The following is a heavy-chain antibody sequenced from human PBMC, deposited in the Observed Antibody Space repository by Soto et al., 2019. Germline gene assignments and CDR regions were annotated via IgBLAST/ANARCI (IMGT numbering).Heavy chain of an antibody. J-gene: IGHJ5*02. CDR2: IIPIFGTA. Sequence: ASVKVSCKASGGTFSSYAISWVRQAPGQGLEWMGGIIPIFGTANYAQKFQGRVTITADESTSTAYMELSSLRSEDTAVYYCAREGLVTKGVNRFDAWGQGTLVTVSS. CDR3: AREGLVTKGVNRFDA. V-gene: IGHV1-69*13. CDR1: GGTFSSYA. D-gene: IGHD3-9*01.